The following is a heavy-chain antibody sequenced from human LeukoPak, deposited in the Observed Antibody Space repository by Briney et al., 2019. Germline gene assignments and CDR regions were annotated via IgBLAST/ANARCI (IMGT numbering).Heavy chain of an antibody. CDR3: ARQGVVPFDY. D-gene: IGHD2-15*01. Sequence: PSETLSLTCTVSGGSINSYYWGWIRQPPGKGLEWIGYIYYSGSTNYNPSLKSRVTISVDTSKNQFSLKLSSVTAADTAVYYCARQGVVPFDYWGQGTLVTVSS. J-gene: IGHJ4*02. CDR2: IYYSGST. CDR1: GGSINSYY. V-gene: IGHV4-59*08.